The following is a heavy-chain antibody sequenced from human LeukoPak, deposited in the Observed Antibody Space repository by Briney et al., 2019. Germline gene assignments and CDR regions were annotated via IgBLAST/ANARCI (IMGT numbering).Heavy chain of an antibody. CDR2: IKHSGST. CDR3: ARGPRIAVLGPRIRRAEYFQH. V-gene: IGHV4-34*01. Sequence: SETLPLTCGVYGESFSGYYWTWIRQPPGKGLEWIGEIKHSGSTHYNPSLKSRVLISVDTSKNQFSLKLSSVTAADTAVYFCARGPRIAVLGPRIRRAEYFQHWGQGTLVTVSS. D-gene: IGHD6-19*01. J-gene: IGHJ1*01. CDR1: GESFSGYY.